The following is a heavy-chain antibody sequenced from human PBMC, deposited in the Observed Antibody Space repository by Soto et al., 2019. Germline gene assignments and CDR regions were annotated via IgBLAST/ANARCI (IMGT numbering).Heavy chain of an antibody. J-gene: IGHJ3*02. Sequence: QVQLVQSGAEVKKPGASVKVSCKASGYTFTSYGISWVRQAPGQGLEWMGWISAYNGNTNYAQKLQGRVTMTTDTSTSTAYRALRNLGSDDTAVYYCARGPFSSRTITMVRDQFGHGTFDIWGQGTMVTVSS. CDR3: ARGPFSSRTITMVRDQFGHGTFDI. CDR2: ISAYNGNT. V-gene: IGHV1-18*01. CDR1: GYTFTSYG. D-gene: IGHD3-10*01.